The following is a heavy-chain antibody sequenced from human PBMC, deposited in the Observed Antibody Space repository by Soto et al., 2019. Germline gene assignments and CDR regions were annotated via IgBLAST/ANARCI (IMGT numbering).Heavy chain of an antibody. V-gene: IGHV4-59*12. CDR1: GGSISSYY. D-gene: IGHD4-17*01. CDR3: ARIGRLRWGDY. J-gene: IGHJ4*02. CDR2: IYYSGST. Sequence: SETLSLTCTVSGGSISSYYWSWIRQPPGKGLEWIGYIYYSGSTNYNPSLKSRVTISVDNAKNSLYLQMNSLRAEDTAVYYCARIGRLRWGDYWGQGTLVTVSS.